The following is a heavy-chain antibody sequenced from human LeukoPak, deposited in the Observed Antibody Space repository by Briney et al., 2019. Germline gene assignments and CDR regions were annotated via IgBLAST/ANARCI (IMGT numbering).Heavy chain of an antibody. J-gene: IGHJ5*02. CDR1: GGSISSYY. Sequence: SETLSLTCTVSGGSISSYYWSWIRQPPGKGLEWIGYIYYSGSTNYNPSLKSRVTISVDTSKNQFSLKLSSVTAADTAVYYCARGRADIVVVPAAGNWFDPWGQGTLVTVSS. CDR3: ARGRADIVVVPAAGNWFDP. D-gene: IGHD2-2*01. V-gene: IGHV4-59*01. CDR2: IYYSGST.